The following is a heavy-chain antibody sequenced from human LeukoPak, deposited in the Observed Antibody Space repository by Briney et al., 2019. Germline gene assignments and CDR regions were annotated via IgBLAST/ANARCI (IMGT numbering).Heavy chain of an antibody. Sequence: PSETLSLTCTVSGGSISSSSYYWGWIRQPPGKGLEWIGSTYYSGSTYYNPSLKSRVTISVDTSKNQFSLKLSSVTAADTAVYYCASPLSSGWSEFDYWGQGTLVTVSS. V-gene: IGHV4-39*01. CDR1: GGSISSSSYY. J-gene: IGHJ4*02. D-gene: IGHD6-19*01. CDR2: TYYSGST. CDR3: ASPLSSGWSEFDY.